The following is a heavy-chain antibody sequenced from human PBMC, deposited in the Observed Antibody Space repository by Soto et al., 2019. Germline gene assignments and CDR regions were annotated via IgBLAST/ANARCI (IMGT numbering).Heavy chain of an antibody. D-gene: IGHD3-10*01. J-gene: IGHJ5*02. Sequence: SVKVSCKASGGTFSSYAISWVRQAPGQGLEWMGGTIPIFGTANYAQKFQGRVTITADESTSTAYMELSSLRSEDTAVYYCATFGGITMVRGTNWFDPWGQGTLVTVSS. V-gene: IGHV1-69*13. CDR1: GGTFSSYA. CDR2: TIPIFGTA. CDR3: ATFGGITMVRGTNWFDP.